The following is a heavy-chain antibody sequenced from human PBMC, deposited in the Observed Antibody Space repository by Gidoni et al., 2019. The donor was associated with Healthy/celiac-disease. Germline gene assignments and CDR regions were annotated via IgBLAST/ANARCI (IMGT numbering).Heavy chain of an antibody. CDR3: AKVINTAMVTNYFDY. Sequence: EVQLVESGGGLVQPGRSLRLSCAASGFTFDDYAMHWVRQAPGKGLGWVSGISWNSGRIGYADSVKGRFTISRDNAKNSLYLQMNSLRAEDTALYYCAKVINTAMVTNYFDYWGQGTLVTVSS. CDR2: ISWNSGRI. D-gene: IGHD5-18*01. J-gene: IGHJ4*02. CDR1: GFTFDDYA. V-gene: IGHV3-9*01.